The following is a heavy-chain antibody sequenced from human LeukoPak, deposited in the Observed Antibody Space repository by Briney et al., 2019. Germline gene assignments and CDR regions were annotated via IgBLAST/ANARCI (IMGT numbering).Heavy chain of an antibody. Sequence: PSETLSLTCAVYGGSFSGYYWSWIRQPPGKGLEWIGEINHSGSTNYNPSLKSRVTISVDTSKNQFSLKLSSVTAADTAVYYCAGVFRYVWGSYRYTPWGQGTLVTASS. CDR3: AGVFRYVWGSYRYTP. CDR1: GGSFSGYY. V-gene: IGHV4-34*01. CDR2: INHSGST. J-gene: IGHJ5*02. D-gene: IGHD3-16*02.